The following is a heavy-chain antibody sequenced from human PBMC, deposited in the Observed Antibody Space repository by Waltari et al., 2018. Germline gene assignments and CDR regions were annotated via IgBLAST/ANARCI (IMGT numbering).Heavy chain of an antibody. CDR2: VRGDGKT. Sequence: QLQLQESGPGLVKPSGTLSLICAVSGDSMSTSVYWSWVRQPPGKGLEWIGQVRGDGKTNYNPSFASRVTMSLDTSTYHFALKLTSATAADTALYYCARDRGRGLYLDTWGQGTLVTVSP. CDR1: GDSMSTSVY. CDR3: ARDRGRGLYLDT. V-gene: IGHV4-4*02. J-gene: IGHJ4*02. D-gene: IGHD1-1*01.